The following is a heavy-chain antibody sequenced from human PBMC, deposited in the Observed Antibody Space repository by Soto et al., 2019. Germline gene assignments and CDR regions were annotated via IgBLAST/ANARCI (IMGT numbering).Heavy chain of an antibody. J-gene: IGHJ2*01. V-gene: IGHV4-4*07. CDR3: ARGTSSGADWHFDL. Sequence: QVQLQESGPGLVKPSETLSLNCIVSGGSITSYYWTWIRQPAGKGLEWIGRMYSGGSTSYNPSLQSRVIMSVDASKNHFSLELRSVTAADTAVYYCARGTSSGADWHFDLWGRGTLVSVSS. CDR1: GGSITSYY. CDR2: MYSGGST.